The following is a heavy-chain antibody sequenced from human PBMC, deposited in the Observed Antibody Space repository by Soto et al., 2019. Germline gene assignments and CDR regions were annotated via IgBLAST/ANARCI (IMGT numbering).Heavy chain of an antibody. D-gene: IGHD4-17*01. J-gene: IGHJ4*02. V-gene: IGHV1-46*01. CDR1: GYTITGDY. CDR3: ARDPSSYGDYLPTTYYFDY. CDR2: INPSGGST. Sequence: VSVQGYCKASGYTITGDYMHWVLQANGQGLEWMGIINPSGGSTSYAQKFQGRVTMTRDTSTSTVYMELSSLRSEDTAVYYCARDPSSYGDYLPTTYYFDYWGQGTLVTVSS.